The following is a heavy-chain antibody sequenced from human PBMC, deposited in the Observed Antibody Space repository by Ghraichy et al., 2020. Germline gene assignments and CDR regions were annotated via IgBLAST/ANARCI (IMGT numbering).Heavy chain of an antibody. Sequence: AAVKVSCKASGYSFTGYYMHWVRQAPGQGLEWMGWINPNSGGTNYAQKFQGRVTMTRDTSISTAYMALSRLRSDDTAIYYCARDPLTADYWGQGTLVTVSS. V-gene: IGHV1-2*02. CDR1: GYSFTGYY. D-gene: IGHD7-27*01. CDR2: INPNSGGT. CDR3: ARDPLTADY. J-gene: IGHJ4*02.